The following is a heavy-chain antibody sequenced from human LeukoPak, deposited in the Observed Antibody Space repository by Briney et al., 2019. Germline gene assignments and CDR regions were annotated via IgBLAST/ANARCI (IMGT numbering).Heavy chain of an antibody. CDR2: LTPLAGTP. Sequence: ASVKVSCKASGDTFGTFSFNWVRQAPSEGLEWLGGLTPLAGTPNYAQKFQGRLTSADKSTSTVYMELSSLRSEDAAVYYCATDSDSVYFDYWGQGTLVTVSS. D-gene: IGHD2-21*01. CDR1: GDTFGTFS. J-gene: IGHJ4*02. CDR3: ATDSDSVYFDY. V-gene: IGHV1-69*06.